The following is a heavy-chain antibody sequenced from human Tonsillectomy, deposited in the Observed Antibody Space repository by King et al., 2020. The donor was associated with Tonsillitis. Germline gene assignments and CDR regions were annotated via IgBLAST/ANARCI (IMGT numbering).Heavy chain of an antibody. D-gene: IGHD3-10*01. CDR1: GFTFSTFG. CDR3: AKVRAMVRGVIITSHYSYYGRDV. Sequence: VQLVESGGGVVQPGRSLRLSCAASGFTFSTFGLHWVRQAPGKGLEWVAVISYDGSDKYYADSVKGRFTISRDNSKNTLYLQMNSPRAEDTAVYYCAKVRAMVRGVIITSHYSYYGRDVWGQGTTVTVSS. V-gene: IGHV3-30*18. CDR2: ISYDGSDK. J-gene: IGHJ6*01.